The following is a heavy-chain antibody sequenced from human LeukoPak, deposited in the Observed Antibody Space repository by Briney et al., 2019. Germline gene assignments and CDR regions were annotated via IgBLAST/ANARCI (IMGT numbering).Heavy chain of an antibody. CDR2: IYYSGST. V-gene: IGHV4-39*07. J-gene: IGHJ4*02. CDR3: ARGGGESSYFDY. Sequence: PSETLSLTCTVSGGSISSSSYYWGWIRQPPGKGLEWIGSIYYSGSTYYNPSLKSRVTISVDMSKNQFSLKLSSVTAADTAVYYCARGGGESSYFDYWGQGTLVTVSS. D-gene: IGHD2-21*01. CDR1: GGSISSSSYY.